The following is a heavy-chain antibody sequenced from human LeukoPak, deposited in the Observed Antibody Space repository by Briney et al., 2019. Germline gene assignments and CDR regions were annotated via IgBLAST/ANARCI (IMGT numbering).Heavy chain of an antibody. V-gene: IGHV4-39*07. CDR1: GGSISSSSYY. CDR2: IYYSGST. D-gene: IGHD3-22*01. J-gene: IGHJ4*02. CDR3: ARGEGYDSLDY. Sequence: SETLSLTCTVSGGSISSSSYYWGWIRQPPGKGLEWIGSIYYSGSTYYNPSLKSRVTISVDTSKNQFSLKLSSVTAADTAVYYCARGEGYDSLDYWGQGTLVTVSS.